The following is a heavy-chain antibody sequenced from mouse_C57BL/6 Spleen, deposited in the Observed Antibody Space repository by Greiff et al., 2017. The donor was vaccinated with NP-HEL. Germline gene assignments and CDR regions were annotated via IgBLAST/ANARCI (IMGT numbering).Heavy chain of an antibody. CDR2: ISYDGSN. CDR1: GYSITSGYY. V-gene: IGHV3-6*01. Sequence: VQLQQSGPGLVKPSQSLSLTCSVTGYSITSGYYWNWIRQFPGSKLEWMGYISYDGSNNYNPSLKNRISITRDTSKNQFFLKLNSVTTEDTATYYCAREHLTGMGYFDYWGQGTTLTVSS. CDR3: AREHLTGMGYFDY. J-gene: IGHJ2*01. D-gene: IGHD4-1*01.